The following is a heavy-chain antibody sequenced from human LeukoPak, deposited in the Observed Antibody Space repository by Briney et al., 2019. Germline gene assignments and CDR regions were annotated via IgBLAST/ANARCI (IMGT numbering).Heavy chain of an antibody. D-gene: IGHD3-10*01. V-gene: IGHV4-38-2*01. CDR1: GYSISSGYY. J-gene: IGHJ3*02. Sequence: SETLSLTCAVSGYSISSGYYWGWIRQPPGKGLEWIGSIYHSGSTYYNPSLKCRVTISVDTSKNQFSLKLSSVTAADTAVYYCARAPMVRGVMSAFDIWGQGTMVTVSS. CDR2: IYHSGST. CDR3: ARAPMVRGVMSAFDI.